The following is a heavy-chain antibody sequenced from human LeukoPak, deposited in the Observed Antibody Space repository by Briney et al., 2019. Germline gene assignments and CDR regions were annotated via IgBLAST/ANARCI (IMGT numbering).Heavy chain of an antibody. J-gene: IGHJ5*02. CDR3: ARVPGEDYDFWSGYYSESSWFDP. CDR2: IYYSGST. V-gene: IGHV4-31*03. Sequence: PSETLSLTCTVSGGSISSGGYYCSWIRQHPGKGLEWIGYIYYSGSTYYNPSLKSRVTISVDTSKNQFSLKLSSVTAADTAVYYCARVPGEDYDFWSGYYSESSWFDPWGQGTLVTVSS. D-gene: IGHD3-3*01. CDR1: GGSISSGGYY.